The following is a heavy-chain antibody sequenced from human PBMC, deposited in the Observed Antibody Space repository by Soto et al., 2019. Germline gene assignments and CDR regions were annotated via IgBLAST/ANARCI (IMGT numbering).Heavy chain of an antibody. CDR2: IKGDGSET. D-gene: IGHD3-10*01. J-gene: IGHJ5*02. CDR1: GFSLSDYW. Sequence: EVQLVESGGGLVQPGGSLRLSCAASGFSLSDYWIHWVRHAPGKGLVWLSRIKGDGSETDYADSVRGRFTISRDNAKNTVYRQRIGLRVDDTAVSYCAREYHGSGTPWGKGTQVTVSS. V-gene: IGHV3-74*01. CDR3: AREYHGSGTP.